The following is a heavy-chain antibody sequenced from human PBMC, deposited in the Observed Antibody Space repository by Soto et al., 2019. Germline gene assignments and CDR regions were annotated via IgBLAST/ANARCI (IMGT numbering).Heavy chain of an antibody. Sequence: PGGSLRLSCVVPGSTFSSYAMSWVRQAPGKGLEWVSAISGSGGSTYYADSVKGRFTISRDNSKNTLYLQMNSLRAEDTAVYYCAKILTGSNDYWGQGTLVTVSS. CDR1: GSTFSSYA. D-gene: IGHD3-9*01. V-gene: IGHV3-23*01. CDR3: AKILTGSNDY. CDR2: ISGSGGST. J-gene: IGHJ4*02.